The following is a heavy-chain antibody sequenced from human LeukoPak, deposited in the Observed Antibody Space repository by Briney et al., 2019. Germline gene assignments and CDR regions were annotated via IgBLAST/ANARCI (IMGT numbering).Heavy chain of an antibody. V-gene: IGHV4-59*01. Sequence: SETLSLTCNVSGGSISSYNWSWIRQPPGKGLEWIGYIYYSGSTNYNPSLKSRVTISVDTSKNQSSLKLSSVTAADTAVYYCATEVWLYDFWRAHYYYYGMDVWGQGTTVTVSS. CDR2: IYYSGST. CDR3: ATEVWLYDFWRAHYYYYGMDV. CDR1: GGSISSYN. J-gene: IGHJ6*02. D-gene: IGHD3-3*01.